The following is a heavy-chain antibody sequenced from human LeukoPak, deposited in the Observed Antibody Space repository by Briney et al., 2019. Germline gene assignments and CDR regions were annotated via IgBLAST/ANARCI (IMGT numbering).Heavy chain of an antibody. J-gene: IGHJ4*02. Sequence: SETLSLTCTVSGGSISSSSYYWGWIRQPPGKGLEWIGRIYYSGSTYYTPSLKSRLTISVDTSKNQFSLKRSSVTAADTAVYYCARQVRGVTIDYWGQGTLVTVSS. V-gene: IGHV4-39*01. D-gene: IGHD3-10*01. CDR1: GGSISSSSYY. CDR2: IYYSGST. CDR3: ARQVRGVTIDY.